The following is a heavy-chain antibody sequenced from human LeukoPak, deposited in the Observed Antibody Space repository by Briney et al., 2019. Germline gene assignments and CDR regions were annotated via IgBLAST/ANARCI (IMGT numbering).Heavy chain of an antibody. Sequence: EPGGSLRLSCAASGFTFSSYAMSWVRQAPGKGLEWVSAISGSGGSTYYADSVKGRFTISRDNSKNTLYLQMNSLRAEDTAVYYCAKALEYSSSAGSDYWGQGTLVTVSS. CDR2: ISGSGGST. D-gene: IGHD6-6*01. J-gene: IGHJ4*02. CDR3: AKALEYSSSAGSDY. V-gene: IGHV3-23*01. CDR1: GFTFSSYA.